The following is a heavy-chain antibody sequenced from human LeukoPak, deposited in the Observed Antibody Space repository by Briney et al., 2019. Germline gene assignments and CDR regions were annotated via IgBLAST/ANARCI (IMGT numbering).Heavy chain of an antibody. CDR1: GFTLSSYA. J-gene: IGHJ4*02. Sequence: GGSLRLSCAASGFTLSSYAMSWVRQAPGKGLEWVSAISGSGGSTYYADSVKGRFTISRDNSKNTLYLQMNSLRAEDTAVYYCAKDRGGYSGYDYWGQGTLVTVSS. CDR3: AKDRGGYSGYDY. CDR2: ISGSGGST. D-gene: IGHD5-12*01. V-gene: IGHV3-23*01.